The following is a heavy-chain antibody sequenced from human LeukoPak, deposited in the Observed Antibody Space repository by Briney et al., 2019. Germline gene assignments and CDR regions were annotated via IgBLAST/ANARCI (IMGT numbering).Heavy chain of an antibody. Sequence: GGSLRLSCSGSGLAISTYSMNWVRQAPGKGLQWVSSISSSGKYVYYEDSVKGRFTLSRDDAKNELFLQMYSLRPEDTAVYYCARDRYGSSVGGMDVWGQGTTVTVSS. CDR2: ISSSGKYV. J-gene: IGHJ6*02. CDR1: GLAISTYS. D-gene: IGHD6-6*01. V-gene: IGHV3-21*06. CDR3: ARDRYGSSVGGMDV.